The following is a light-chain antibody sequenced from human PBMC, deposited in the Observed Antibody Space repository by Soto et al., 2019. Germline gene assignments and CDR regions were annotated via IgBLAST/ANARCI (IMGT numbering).Light chain of an antibody. CDR3: MRSTQLPPT. Sequence: VMTQTPLSLSVAPGQPASISCKSSQSLLHITGETFLFWYLQNPGQSPQLLIYEVSTRVSGVPDRFRCSGSGTDFTLEISSVETDDVGIYYCMRSTQLPPTFGQGTRLGIE. CDR1: QSLLHITGETF. V-gene: IGKV2-29*02. CDR2: EVS. J-gene: IGKJ5*01.